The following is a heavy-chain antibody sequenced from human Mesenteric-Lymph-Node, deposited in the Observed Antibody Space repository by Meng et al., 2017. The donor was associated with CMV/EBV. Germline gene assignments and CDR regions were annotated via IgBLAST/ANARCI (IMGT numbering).Heavy chain of an antibody. CDR2: IYSGGSNT. V-gene: IGHV3-23*03. CDR1: GFTFSSYA. J-gene: IGHJ4*02. CDR3: AKDDCSSASCYGDY. Sequence: GGSLRLSCAASGFTFSSYAMTWVRQAPGKGLEWVSIIYSGGSNTYYADSVKGRFTISRDNSKNTLYLQMNSLRVEDTAVYYCAKDDCSSASCYGDYWGQGTLVTVSS. D-gene: IGHD2-2*01.